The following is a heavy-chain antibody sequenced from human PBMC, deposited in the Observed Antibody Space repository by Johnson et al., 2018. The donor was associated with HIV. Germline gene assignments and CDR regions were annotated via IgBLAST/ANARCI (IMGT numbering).Heavy chain of an antibody. CDR1: GFTFNNYW. Sequence: VQLVESGGGLVKPGGSLRLSCAASGFTFNNYWMSWVRQAPGRGLEWVANIKQDGSEKFYVDSVKGRFTISRDNAENSLYLQMNSLRDEDTAVYYCARANYYHNWGQGTMVTVSS. D-gene: IGHD3-10*01. CDR3: ARANYYHN. J-gene: IGHJ3*02. CDR2: IKQDGSEK. V-gene: IGHV3-7*01.